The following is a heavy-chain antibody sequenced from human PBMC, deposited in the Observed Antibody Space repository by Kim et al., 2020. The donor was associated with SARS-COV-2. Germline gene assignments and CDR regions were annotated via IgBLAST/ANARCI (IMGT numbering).Heavy chain of an antibody. J-gene: IGHJ3*02. D-gene: IGHD3-10*01. CDR3: ARDPVWGVTGHDAFDI. V-gene: IGHV1-69*01. Sequence: KFQGRVTITADESSSTAYMELSSLRSEDTAVYYCARDPVWGVTGHDAFDIWGQGTMVTVSS.